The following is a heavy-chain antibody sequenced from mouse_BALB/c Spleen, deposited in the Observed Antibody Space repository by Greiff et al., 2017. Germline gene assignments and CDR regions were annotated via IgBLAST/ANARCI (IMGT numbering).Heavy chain of an antibody. J-gene: IGHJ1*01. Sequence: DVHLVESGGGLVKPGGSLKLSCAASGFTFSDYYMYWVRQTPEKRLEWVATISDGGSYTYYPDSVKGRFTISRDNAKNNLYLQMSSLKSEDTAMYYCARGYGSKYFDVWGAGTTVTVAS. V-gene: IGHV5-4*02. CDR1: GFTFSDYY. CDR2: ISDGGSYT. D-gene: IGHD1-1*01. CDR3: ARGYGSKYFDV.